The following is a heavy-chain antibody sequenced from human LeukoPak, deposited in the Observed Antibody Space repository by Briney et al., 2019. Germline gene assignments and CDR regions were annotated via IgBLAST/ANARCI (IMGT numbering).Heavy chain of an antibody. V-gene: IGHV1-69*13. CDR2: IIPIFGTA. Sequence: ASVKVSCKASGGTFSSYAISWVRQAPGQGLEWMGGIIPIFGTANYAQKFQGRVTITADESTSTAYMELSSLRSEDTAVYYCASSSCTSCYRPLLYYYYYGMDVWGQGTTVTVSS. J-gene: IGHJ6*02. CDR1: GGTFSSYA. D-gene: IGHD2-2*01. CDR3: ASSSCTSCYRPLLYYYYYGMDV.